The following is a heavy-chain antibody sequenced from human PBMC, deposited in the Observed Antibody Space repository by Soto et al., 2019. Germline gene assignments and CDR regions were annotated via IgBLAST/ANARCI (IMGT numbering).Heavy chain of an antibody. J-gene: IGHJ4*02. Sequence: GGSLRLSCAASGFTFSGSAMHWVRQASGKGLEWVGRIRSKANSYATAYAASVKGRFTISRDDSKNTAYLQMNSLKTEDTAVYYSTSRRYYYDSSGYYYGSDYWGQGTLVTVSS. CDR3: TSRRYYYDSSGYYYGSDY. V-gene: IGHV3-73*01. CDR2: IRSKANSYAT. CDR1: GFTFSGSA. D-gene: IGHD3-22*01.